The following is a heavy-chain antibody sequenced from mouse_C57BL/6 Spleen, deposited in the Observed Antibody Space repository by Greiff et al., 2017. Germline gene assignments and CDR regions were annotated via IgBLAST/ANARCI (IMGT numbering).Heavy chain of an antibody. CDR3: ARPVVAPDWYFDV. V-gene: IGHV5-17*01. CDR1: GFTFSDYG. J-gene: IGHJ1*03. D-gene: IGHD1-1*01. Sequence: EVQLVESGGGLVKPGGSLKLSCAASGFTFSDYGMHWVRQAPEQGLEWVAYISSGSSTIYYADTVKGRFTMPRDNAKNTLFLQMTSLTSEDTAMYYCARPVVAPDWYFDVWGTGTTVTVSS. CDR2: ISSGSSTI.